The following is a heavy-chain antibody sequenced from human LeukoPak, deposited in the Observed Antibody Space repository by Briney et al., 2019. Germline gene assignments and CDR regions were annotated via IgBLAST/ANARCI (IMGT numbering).Heavy chain of an antibody. CDR2: IYSTGGT. J-gene: IGHJ4*02. CDR3: TRGLRGSSHACYADY. Sequence: SETLSLTCTVSGGSITDYYWSWIRQPAGEGLEWIGRIYSTGGTHYNPSFKNRVIMSVDTSRNQFSLKLTSVTAADTAVYYCTRGLRGSSHACYADYWGQGTLVTVSS. CDR1: GGSITDYY. V-gene: IGHV4-4*07. D-gene: IGHD2-2*01.